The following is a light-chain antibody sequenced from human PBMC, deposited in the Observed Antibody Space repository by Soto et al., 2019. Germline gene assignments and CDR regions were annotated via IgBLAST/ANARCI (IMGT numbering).Light chain of an antibody. Sequence: QSVLTQPPSVSGAPGQRVTISCTGSSSNIGAGYDVHWYQQLPGTAPKLLIYRNNNRPSGVPDRFSGSKSGTSASLAITGRPGEDEADYYCHSYDSSLSGSVFGGGTKVTVL. J-gene: IGLJ3*02. CDR1: SSNIGAGYD. CDR3: HSYDSSLSGSV. V-gene: IGLV1-40*01. CDR2: RNN.